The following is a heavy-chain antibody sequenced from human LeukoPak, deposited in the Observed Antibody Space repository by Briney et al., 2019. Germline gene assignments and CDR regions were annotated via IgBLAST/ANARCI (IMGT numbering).Heavy chain of an antibody. CDR2: ISYDGSNK. CDR3: AKGLYGSGSSSKDIHAFDI. Sequence: GGSLRLSCAASGFTFSSYWMSWVRQAPGKGLEWVAVISYDGSNKYYADSVKGRFTISRDNSKNTLYLQMNSLRAEDTAVYYCAKGLYGSGSSSKDIHAFDIWGQGTMVTVSS. V-gene: IGHV3-30*18. J-gene: IGHJ3*02. CDR1: GFTFSSYW. D-gene: IGHD3-10*01.